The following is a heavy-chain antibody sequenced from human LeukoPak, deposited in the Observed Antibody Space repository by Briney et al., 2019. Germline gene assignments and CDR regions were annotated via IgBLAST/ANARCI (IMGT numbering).Heavy chain of an antibody. CDR3: ARVPRGGDRFDP. CDR2: IHYSGST. J-gene: IGHJ5*02. V-gene: IGHV4-59*01. CDR1: GGSISSYY. Sequence: SETLSLTCTVSGGSISSYYWSWIRQSPGKGLEWIGYIHYSGSTNYNPSLKSRVTISVDTSKNRFSLKLSSVTAADTAVYYCARVPRGGDRFDPWGQGTLVTVSS. D-gene: IGHD3-16*01.